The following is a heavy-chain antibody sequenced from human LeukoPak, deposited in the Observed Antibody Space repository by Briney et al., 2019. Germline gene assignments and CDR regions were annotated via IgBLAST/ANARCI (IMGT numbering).Heavy chain of an antibody. V-gene: IGHV3-48*03. CDR2: ISNSGSII. J-gene: IGHJ1*01. Sequence: GGSLRLSCAASGFIFSNYEMNWVRQAPGKGLERVSYISNSGSIIYYADSVKGRFTISRDNAKNSLYLQMYSLRAEDTAVYYCARSTYYSDSSPYPFHYWGQGSMVTVSS. D-gene: IGHD3-22*01. CDR1: GFIFSNYE. CDR3: ARSTYYSDSSPYPFHY.